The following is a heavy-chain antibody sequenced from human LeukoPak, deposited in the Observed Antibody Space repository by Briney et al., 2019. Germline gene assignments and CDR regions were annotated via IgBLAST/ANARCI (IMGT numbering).Heavy chain of an antibody. CDR1: GGSISSSSYY. V-gene: IGHV4-61*01. CDR3: ARKGAAGTGLDY. J-gene: IGHJ4*02. CDR2: IYYRGTT. Sequence: PSETLSLTCTVSGGSISSSSYYWSWIRQPPGKGLEWIGYIYYRGTTNYNPSLKSRVTISVDTSKNQFSLRLNSVTAADTAVYFCARKGAAGTGLDYWGLGTQVTVSS. D-gene: IGHD1-1*01.